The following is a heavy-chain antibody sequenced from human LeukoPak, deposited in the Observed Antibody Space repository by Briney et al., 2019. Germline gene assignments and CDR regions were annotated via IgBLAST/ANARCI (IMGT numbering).Heavy chain of an antibody. D-gene: IGHD5-24*01. V-gene: IGHV4-59*11. CDR3: ARTITQMAPYVY. CDR2: ISYTGST. CDR1: GRSMSSHY. Sequence: SETLSLTCTVSGRSMSSHYWSWIRQPPGKGLEWVVYISYTGSTNYNPSLKSRVTISVDTSKNLFSLKLTSVTAADTAVYYCARTITQMAPYVYWGQGTLATVSS. J-gene: IGHJ1*01.